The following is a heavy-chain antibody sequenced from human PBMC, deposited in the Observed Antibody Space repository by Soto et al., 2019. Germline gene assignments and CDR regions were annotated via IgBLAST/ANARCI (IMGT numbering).Heavy chain of an antibody. D-gene: IGHD1-26*01. Sequence: QVQLVQSGAEVKKPGSSVKVSCKASGGTFSSYAISWVRQAPGQGLEWMGGIIPIFGTANYAQKFQGRVTITAEKSTSTAYMELSSLRSEDTAVYYCARDRSLHSGTKYYFDYWGQGTLVTVSS. CDR2: IIPIFGTA. CDR3: ARDRSLHSGTKYYFDY. CDR1: GGTFSSYA. V-gene: IGHV1-69*14. J-gene: IGHJ4*02.